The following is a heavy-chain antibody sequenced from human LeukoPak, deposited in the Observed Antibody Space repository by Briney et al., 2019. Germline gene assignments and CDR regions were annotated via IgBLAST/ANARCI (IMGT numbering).Heavy chain of an antibody. CDR3: ARPGEEYSSSWYFVDY. D-gene: IGHD6-13*01. J-gene: IGHJ4*02. Sequence: KPGESLKISCKGSGYSFTSYWIGWVRQMPGKGLEWMGIIYPGDSDTRYSPSFQGQVTISADKSISTAYLQWSSLKASDTAMYYCARPGEEYSSSWYFVDYWGQGTLVTVSS. CDR1: GYSFTSYW. CDR2: IYPGDSDT. V-gene: IGHV5-51*01.